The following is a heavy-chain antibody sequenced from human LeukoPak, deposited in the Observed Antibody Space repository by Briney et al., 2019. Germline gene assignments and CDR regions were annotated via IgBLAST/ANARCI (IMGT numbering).Heavy chain of an antibody. D-gene: IGHD4-23*01. Sequence: PGGSLRLSCAASGFTFSSYSMSWVRQAPGKGLEWVSSISSSSSYIYYADSVKGRFTISRDNAKNSLYLQMNSLRAEDTAVYYCATDENDYGGNSDPYYYGMDVWGQGTTVTVSS. V-gene: IGHV3-21*01. CDR1: GFTFSSYS. CDR3: ATDENDYGGNSDPYYYGMDV. CDR2: ISSSSSYI. J-gene: IGHJ6*02.